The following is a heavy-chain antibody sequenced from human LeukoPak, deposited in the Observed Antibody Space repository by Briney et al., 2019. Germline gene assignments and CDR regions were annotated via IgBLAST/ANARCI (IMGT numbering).Heavy chain of an antibody. Sequence: GGSLRLSCAASGFTFGSYAMSWVRQAPGKGLEWVSAISGSGGSTYYADSVKGRFTISRDNSKNTLYLQMNSLRAEDTAVYYCANWQEESYDSSGYYLHLADYWGQGTLVTVSP. CDR2: ISGSGGST. CDR3: ANWQEESYDSSGYYLHLADY. D-gene: IGHD3-22*01. J-gene: IGHJ4*02. CDR1: GFTFGSYA. V-gene: IGHV3-23*01.